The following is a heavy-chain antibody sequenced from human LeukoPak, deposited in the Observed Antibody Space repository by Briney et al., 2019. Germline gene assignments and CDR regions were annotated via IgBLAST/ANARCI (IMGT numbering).Heavy chain of an antibody. CDR2: INHSGSI. V-gene: IGHV4-34*01. CDR3: ARGRKQQLVRTTYNWFDP. Sequence: SETLSLTCAVYGGSFSGYYWNWIRQPPGKGLEWIGEINHSGSINYNPSLKSRVTISVDRSKNQFSLNLTSVTAADTAVYYCARGRKQQLVRTTYNWFDPWGQGTLVTVSS. D-gene: IGHD6-13*01. CDR1: GGSFSGYY. J-gene: IGHJ5*02.